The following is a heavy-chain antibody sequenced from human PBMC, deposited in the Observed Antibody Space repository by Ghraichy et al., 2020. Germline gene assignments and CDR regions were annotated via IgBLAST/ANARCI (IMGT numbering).Heavy chain of an antibody. CDR3: ARTYGDYGGLGGRYGMDV. Sequence: SDTLSLTCTVSGGSISSYYWSWIRQPPGKGLEWIGYIYYSGSTNYNPSLKSRVTISVDTSKNQFSLKLSSVTAADTAVYYCARTYGDYGGLGGRYGMDVWGQGTTVTVSS. D-gene: IGHD4-17*01. CDR1: GGSISSYY. V-gene: IGHV4-59*01. J-gene: IGHJ6*02. CDR2: IYYSGST.